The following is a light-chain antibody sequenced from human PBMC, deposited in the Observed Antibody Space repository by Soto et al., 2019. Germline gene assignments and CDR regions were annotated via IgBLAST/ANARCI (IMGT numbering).Light chain of an antibody. CDR2: AAS. Sequence: DIQMTQSPSSLSASVGDRVTITCRASQSISSYLNWYQQKPGKAPKLLIYAASSLQSGVPSRFSGSGSGTDFTLTINSLQPEDFATYYCQQSYSTPVFGQGXKL. CDR1: QSISSY. V-gene: IGKV1-39*01. CDR3: QQSYSTPV. J-gene: IGKJ2*01.